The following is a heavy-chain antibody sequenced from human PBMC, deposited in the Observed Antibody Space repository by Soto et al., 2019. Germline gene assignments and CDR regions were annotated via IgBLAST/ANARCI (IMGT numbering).Heavy chain of an antibody. CDR1: GFTFGDYA. V-gene: IGHV3-49*03. CDR2: IRSNTYGGTT. D-gene: IGHD6-6*01. CDR3: ARRKYLDY. Sequence: GGSLRLSCTTSGFTFGDYAMSWFRQAPGKGLEWIGYIRSNTYGGTTEYAASVKGRFTISRDDSKRVAHLQMNSLETEDTAVYFCARRKYLDYWGRGTLVTVSS. J-gene: IGHJ4*02.